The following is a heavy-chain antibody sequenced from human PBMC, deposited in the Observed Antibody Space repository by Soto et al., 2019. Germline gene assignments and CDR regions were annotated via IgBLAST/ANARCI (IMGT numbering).Heavy chain of an antibody. Sequence: SETLSLTCTVSGGSISSTSYSWNWIRQHPGKGLEWIGYIYYSGSTYYNPSLKSQLTISVDTSNNQFSLKLSSVTAADTAVYYCARAFVVVTAPRRGHFDYWGQGTLVTVS. CDR1: GGSISSTSYS. D-gene: IGHD2-21*02. V-gene: IGHV4-31*01. J-gene: IGHJ4*02. CDR2: IYYSGST. CDR3: ARAFVVVTAPRRGHFDY.